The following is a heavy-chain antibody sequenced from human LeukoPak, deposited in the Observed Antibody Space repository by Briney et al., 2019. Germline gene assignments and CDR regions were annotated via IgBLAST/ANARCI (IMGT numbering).Heavy chain of an antibody. J-gene: IGHJ4*02. CDR3: AKDHYYYGSGIYFMHYFDY. D-gene: IGHD3-10*01. CDR1: GFTFSSYG. V-gene: IGHV3-30*18. CDR2: ISYDGSNK. Sequence: PGGSLRLSCAASGFTFSSYGMHWVRQAPGKGLEWVAVISYDGSNKYYAESVKGRFTISRENSKNTLHLQVNSLRAEDTAVYYCAKDHYYYGSGIYFMHYFDYWGQGTLVTVSS.